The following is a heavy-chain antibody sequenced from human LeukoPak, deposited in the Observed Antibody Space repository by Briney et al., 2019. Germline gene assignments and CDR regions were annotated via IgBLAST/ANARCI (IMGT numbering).Heavy chain of an antibody. CDR3: ARGPTFYYYYYMDV. CDR2: INQSGST. J-gene: IGHJ6*03. V-gene: IGHV4-34*01. Sequence: SETLSLTFAVYGGSFSGYYWSWFRQPPGRGLEWSGEINQSGSTNYNPSLKSRDTISVDTSKNPFSLKLSSVTAADTAVYYCARGPTFYYYYYMDVWGKGTTVTVSS. CDR1: GGSFSGYY.